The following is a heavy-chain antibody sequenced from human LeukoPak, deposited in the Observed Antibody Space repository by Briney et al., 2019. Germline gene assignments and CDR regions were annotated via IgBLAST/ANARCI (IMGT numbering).Heavy chain of an antibody. CDR3: ARDPIRTVAGTEVDY. J-gene: IGHJ4*02. CDR1: GFTFSSYW. CDR2: IKKDGSDI. D-gene: IGHD6-19*01. Sequence: GGSLRLSCAASGFTFSSYWMSWVRQAPGKGLEWVSNIKKDGSDIYYVDSVKGRFTISRDNAKNSLYLQMNSLRAEDTSVYYCARDPIRTVAGTEVDYWGQGTLVTVSS. V-gene: IGHV3-7*01.